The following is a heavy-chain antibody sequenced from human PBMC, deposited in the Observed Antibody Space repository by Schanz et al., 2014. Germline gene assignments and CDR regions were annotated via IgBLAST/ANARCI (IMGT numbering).Heavy chain of an antibody. J-gene: IGHJ4*02. CDR2: INPSGGRT. CDR1: GYTFTTYY. CDR3: GRGFSRSYIDF. V-gene: IGHV1-46*03. Sequence: QVQLLQSGAEVKKPGASMKVSCKASGYTFTTYYMLWVRQAPGQGLEWMGIINPSGGRTRYGQKFQGRITVTTDTSTSTVYLELSSLRSDDTAVYYCGRGFSRSYIDFWGQGTLITVSS. D-gene: IGHD6-6*01.